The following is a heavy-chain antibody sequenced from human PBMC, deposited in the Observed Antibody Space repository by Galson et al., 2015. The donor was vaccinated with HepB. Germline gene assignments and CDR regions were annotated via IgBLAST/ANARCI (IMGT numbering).Heavy chain of an antibody. CDR1: EFTVSNNY. V-gene: IGHV3-53*04. J-gene: IGHJ6*02. Sequence: SLRLSCAASEFTVSNNYMTWVRQAPGKGLEWGSVIYVGGNTYYADSVKGRFTISRHNSKNTLYLQMNSLRPEDTAVYYCARGGILDYYYGIDVWGQGTTVIVS. D-gene: IGHD2-15*01. CDR3: ARGGILDYYYGIDV. CDR2: IYVGGNT.